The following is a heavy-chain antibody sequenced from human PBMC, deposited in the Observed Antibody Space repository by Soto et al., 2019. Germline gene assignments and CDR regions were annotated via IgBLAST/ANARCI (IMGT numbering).Heavy chain of an antibody. CDR2: ISPYNGNT. V-gene: IGHV1-18*01. J-gene: IGHJ4*02. Sequence: GASVKVSCKASGYTFSTYGISWVRQAPGQGLEWMGWISPYNGNTNYAQKIQGRVSMTADTSTGTAYMELRSLRSDDTAVYYCAGGNYYYDSSGYYTLGYWGQGTQVTVSS. CDR1: GYTFSTYG. D-gene: IGHD3-22*01. CDR3: AGGNYYYDSSGYYTLGY.